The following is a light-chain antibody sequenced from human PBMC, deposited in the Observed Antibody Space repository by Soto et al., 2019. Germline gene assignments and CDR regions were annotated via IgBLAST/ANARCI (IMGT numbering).Light chain of an antibody. CDR2: EVT. V-gene: IGLV2-8*01. CDR3: SSYAGSNIYV. CDR1: SSDVGSYNY. Sequence: QSVLTQPPSASGSPGQSVTISCTGTSSDVGSYNYVSWYRLHPGKAPKLMIYEVTKRPSAVPDRFSGSKSGNPASLTVSGLQAEDEADYYCSSYAGSNIYVFGTGTKVTVL. J-gene: IGLJ1*01.